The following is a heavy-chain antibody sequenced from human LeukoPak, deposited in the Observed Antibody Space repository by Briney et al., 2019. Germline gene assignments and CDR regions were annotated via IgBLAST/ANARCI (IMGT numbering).Heavy chain of an antibody. D-gene: IGHD6-19*01. CDR3: ARGGSGWDWYFDL. Sequence: PSETLSLTCTVSGGSISSHYWSWIRQPPGKGLEWIGYTYYSGSTNYNPFLKSRVTISIDTSKNLFSLKLSSVTAADTAVYSCARGGSGWDWYFDLWGRGTLVTVSS. CDR2: TYYSGST. CDR1: GGSISSHY. V-gene: IGHV4-59*11. J-gene: IGHJ2*01.